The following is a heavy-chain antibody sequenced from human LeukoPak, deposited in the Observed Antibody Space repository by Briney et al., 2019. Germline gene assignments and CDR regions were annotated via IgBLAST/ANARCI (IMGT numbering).Heavy chain of an antibody. CDR2: ISYSGST. CDR3: ARHSAVTTITWFDP. J-gene: IGHJ5*02. CDR1: GASISDYY. Sequence: SETLSLTCIVSGASISDYYWSWIRQPAGKGLEWIGYISYSGSTNYNPSLKSRVTISVDTSKNQFSLKLSSVTAADTAVYYCARHSAVTTITWFDPWGQGTLVTVSS. V-gene: IGHV4-59*08. D-gene: IGHD5-12*01.